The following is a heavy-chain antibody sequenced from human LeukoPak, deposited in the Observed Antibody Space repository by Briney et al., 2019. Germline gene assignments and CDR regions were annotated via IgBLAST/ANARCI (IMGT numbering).Heavy chain of an antibody. CDR2: ISSSGSTI. D-gene: IGHD3-10*01. CDR3: ASTPQYYYASGSYPFDY. J-gene: IGHJ4*02. Sequence: GGSLRLSCAGSGFTSRDYYMSWIRQAPGKGLEWVSYISSSGSTIYYADSVKGRFTISGDNAKNSLYLQMNSLRAEDTAMYYCASTPQYYYASGSYPFDYWGQGTLVTVSS. CDR1: GFTSRDYY. V-gene: IGHV3-11*01.